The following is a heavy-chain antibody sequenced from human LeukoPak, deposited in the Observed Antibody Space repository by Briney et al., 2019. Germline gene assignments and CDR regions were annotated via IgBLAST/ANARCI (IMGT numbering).Heavy chain of an antibody. D-gene: IGHD2-2*02. CDR1: GFTFSSYG. Sequence: AGGSLRLSCAASGFTFSSYGMHWVRQAPGKGLEWVAVISYDGSNKYYADSVKGRFTISRDNSKNTLYLQMNSLRAEDTAVYYCARSGIQSGYCSSTSCYTGYWGQGTLVTVSS. CDR3: ARSGIQSGYCSSTSCYTGY. V-gene: IGHV3-30*19. CDR2: ISYDGSNK. J-gene: IGHJ4*02.